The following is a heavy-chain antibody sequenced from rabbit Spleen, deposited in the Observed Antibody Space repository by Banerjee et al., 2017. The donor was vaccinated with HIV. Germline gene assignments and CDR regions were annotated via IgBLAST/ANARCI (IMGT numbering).Heavy chain of an antibody. J-gene: IGHJ4*01. CDR1: GFTISGYW. CDR2: IDPVFGIT. Sequence: QELVESGGGLVQAGESLKLSCKASGFTISGYWMNWVRQAPGKGLEWIGYIDPVFGITYYANWVNGRFTISRDNAQNTLFLQLNSLTAADTATYFCVREVAAKFNLWGQGTLVTV. D-gene: IGHD4-1*01. CDR3: VREVAAKFNL. V-gene: IGHV1S7*01.